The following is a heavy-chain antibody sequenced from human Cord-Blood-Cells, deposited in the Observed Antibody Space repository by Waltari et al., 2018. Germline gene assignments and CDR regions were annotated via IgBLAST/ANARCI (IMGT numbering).Heavy chain of an antibody. CDR1: GGTFSSYA. D-gene: IGHD3-22*01. V-gene: IGHV1-69*01. CDR3: ARLYYYDSSGYYNWFDP. CDR2: IIPIFGTA. Sequence: AEVKKPGSSVKVSCKASGGTFSSYAISWVRQAPGQGLEWMGGIIPIFGTANYAQKFQGRVTITADESTSTAYMELSSLRSEDTAVYYCARLYYYDSSGYYNWFDPWGQGTLVTVSS. J-gene: IGHJ5*02.